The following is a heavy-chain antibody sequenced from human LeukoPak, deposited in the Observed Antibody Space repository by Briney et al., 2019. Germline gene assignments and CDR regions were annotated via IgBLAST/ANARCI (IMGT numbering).Heavy chain of an antibody. CDR3: ARDFKYYDSSGYYAFDI. D-gene: IGHD3-22*01. CDR1: GGSFSGYY. J-gene: IGHJ3*02. V-gene: IGHV4-34*01. Sequence: SETLSLTCAVYGGSFSGYYWSWIRQPPGKGLEWIGEINHSGSTNYNPSLKSRVTISVDTSKNQFSLKLSSVTAADTAVYYCARDFKYYDSSGYYAFDIWGQGTMVTVSS. CDR2: INHSGST.